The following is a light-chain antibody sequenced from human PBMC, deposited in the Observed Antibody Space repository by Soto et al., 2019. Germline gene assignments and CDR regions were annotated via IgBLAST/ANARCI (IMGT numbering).Light chain of an antibody. CDR2: EVS. V-gene: IGLV2-14*01. Sequence: QSALTQPASVSGSAGRSITISCTGASSDVGGYNYVSWYQQHPGKAPKLMIYEVSNRPSGVSNRFSGSKSGNTASLTISGLQAEDEAHYYCSSYTSSSIDYVFGTGTKVTV. CDR3: SSYTSSSIDYV. J-gene: IGLJ1*01. CDR1: SSDVGGYNY.